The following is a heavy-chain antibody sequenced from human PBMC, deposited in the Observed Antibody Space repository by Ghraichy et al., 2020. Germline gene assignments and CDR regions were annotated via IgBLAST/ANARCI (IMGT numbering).Heavy chain of an antibody. CDR1: GYTFTSYG. Sequence: ASVKVSCKASGYTFTSYGISWVRQAPGQGLEWMGWISAYNGNTNYAQKLQGRVTMTTDTSTSTVYMELRSLRSDDTAVYYCARIGYSYGRNFDYWGQGTLVTVSS. V-gene: IGHV1-18*04. CDR3: ARIGYSYGRNFDY. CDR2: ISAYNGNT. J-gene: IGHJ4*02. D-gene: IGHD5-18*01.